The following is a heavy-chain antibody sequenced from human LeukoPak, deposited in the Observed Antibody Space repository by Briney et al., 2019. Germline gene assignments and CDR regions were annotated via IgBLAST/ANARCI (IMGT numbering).Heavy chain of an antibody. D-gene: IGHD3-10*01. V-gene: IGHV3-23*01. Sequence: GGSLRLSCAASDSSFRSHDMSWVRQTLEKGLEWVSSIAGDGASFYADSVKGRFTISRDKSENILFLQMNSLRADDTAIYYCTKGPNFGSWRAVDYWGQGSLVTVSS. CDR3: TKGPNFGSWRAVDY. J-gene: IGHJ4*02. CDR2: IAGDGAS. CDR1: DSSFRSHD.